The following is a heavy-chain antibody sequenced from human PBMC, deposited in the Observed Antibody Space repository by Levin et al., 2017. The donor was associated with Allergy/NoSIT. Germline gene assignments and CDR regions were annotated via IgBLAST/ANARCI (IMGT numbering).Heavy chain of an antibody. CDR3: ARGRIDVEMATKVFAVGGTLDY. D-gene: IGHD5-24*01. J-gene: IGHJ4*02. Sequence: SETLSLTCAVYGGSFSGYYWSWIRQPPGKGLEWIGEINHSGSTNYNPSLKSRVTISVDTSKNQFSLKLSSVTAADTAVYYCARGRIDVEMATKVFAVGGTLDYWGQGTLVTVSS. CDR2: INHSGST. CDR1: GGSFSGYY. V-gene: IGHV4-34*01.